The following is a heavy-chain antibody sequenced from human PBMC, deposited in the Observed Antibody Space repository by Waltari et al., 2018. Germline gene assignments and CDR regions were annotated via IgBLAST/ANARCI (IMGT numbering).Heavy chain of an antibody. CDR3: ARVNGGGYFFGGTYYDESNWFDP. CDR1: GYTFTGYY. CDR2: INPNSGGT. V-gene: IGHV1-2*06. Sequence: QVQLVQSGAEVKKPGASVKVSCKASGYTFTGYYIYWVRQAPGQGLEWMGRINPNSGGTNYAQKFQGRITFTRDTSISTAYMELSSLPSEDKAMYYCARVNGGGYFFGGTYYDESNWFDPWGQGTLVTVSS. D-gene: IGHD2-15*01. J-gene: IGHJ5*02.